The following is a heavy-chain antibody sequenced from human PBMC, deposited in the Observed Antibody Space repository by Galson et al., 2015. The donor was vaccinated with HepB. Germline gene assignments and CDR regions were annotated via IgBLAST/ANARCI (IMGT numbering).Heavy chain of an antibody. CDR2: IYPGDSDT. CDR3: ARLDSYGDYGGY. D-gene: IGHD4-17*01. V-gene: IGHV5-51*01. Sequence: QSGAEVKKPGESLKISCTGSGYRFTTDWIGWVRQMPGKGLEWMGIIYPGDSDTRYSPSFEGQVTISADKSISTAYVQWSSLKASDTAMYYCARLDSYGDYGGYWGQGTLVTVSS. CDR1: GYRFTTDW. J-gene: IGHJ4*02.